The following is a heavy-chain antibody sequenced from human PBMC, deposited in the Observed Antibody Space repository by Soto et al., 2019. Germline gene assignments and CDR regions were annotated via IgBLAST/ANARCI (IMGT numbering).Heavy chain of an antibody. CDR3: ARCVSSCSATTCSTRADV. CDR1: GGFVNSDTHS. J-gene: IGHJ6*02. V-gene: IGHV4-61*01. CDR2: IDSGGST. Sequence: QVQLQESGPGLVKPSETLSLTCTVSGGFVNSDTHSWSWIRQTPGKRLEWIGFIDSGGSTKNPSRRSGVTMAVDTSKNQFSLKLRSVIVADTAVYHCARCVSSCSATTCSTRADVWGQGITVTVSS. D-gene: IGHD2-2*01.